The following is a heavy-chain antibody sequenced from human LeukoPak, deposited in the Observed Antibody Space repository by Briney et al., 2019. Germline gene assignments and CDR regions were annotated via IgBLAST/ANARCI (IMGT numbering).Heavy chain of an antibody. CDR2: ISSSSYT. CDR3: ARVRKYSSGWYDAFDI. Sequence: GGSLRLSCAASGFTFSDYYMSWTRQAPGKGLEWVSYISSSSYTNYADSVKGRFTISRDNAKNSLYLQMNSLRAEDTAVYYCARVRKYSSGWYDAFDIWGQGTMVTVSS. V-gene: IGHV3-11*05. CDR1: GFTFSDYY. D-gene: IGHD6-19*01. J-gene: IGHJ3*02.